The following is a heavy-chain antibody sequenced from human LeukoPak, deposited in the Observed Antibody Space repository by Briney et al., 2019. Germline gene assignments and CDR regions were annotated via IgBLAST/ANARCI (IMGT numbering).Heavy chain of an antibody. CDR2: IYYSGST. CDR3: ARDKRTSGPVESCYYGMDV. V-gene: IGHV4-31*03. CDR1: SGSINSGRYY. J-gene: IGHJ6*04. Sequence: SETLSLTCTVSSGSINSGRYYWSWLRQHPGKVLGWNGNIYYSGSTYYNPSLKSRITISVDTSKNQFSLKLSSVTAADTAVYYCARDKRTSGPVESCYYGMDVWGKGTTVTVSS. D-gene: IGHD6-25*01.